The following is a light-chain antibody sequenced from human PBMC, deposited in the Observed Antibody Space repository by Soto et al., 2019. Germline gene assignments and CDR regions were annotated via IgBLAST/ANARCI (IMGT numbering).Light chain of an antibody. V-gene: IGKV3-20*01. CDR2: GAT. CDR1: QSVDNF. J-gene: IGKJ1*01. CDR3: QRYGSSGT. Sequence: ILMTQSQATLSISPVERATLSWRASQSVDNFVAWYQKKPREPPRLIFYGATKRTAGIADRFGGSGSRTVTILIISRLEPEDFAVYCCQRYGSSGTFGQGTKVDIK.